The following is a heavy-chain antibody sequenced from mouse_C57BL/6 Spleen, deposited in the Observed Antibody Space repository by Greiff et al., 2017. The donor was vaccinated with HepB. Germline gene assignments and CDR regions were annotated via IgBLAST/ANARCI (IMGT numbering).Heavy chain of an antibody. D-gene: IGHD2-3*01. V-gene: IGHV5-4*01. CDR1: GFTFSSYA. CDR2: ISDGGSYT. Sequence: EVMLVESGGGLVKPGGSLKLSCAASGFTFSSYAMSWVRQTPDKRLEWVATISDGGSYTYYPDNVKGRFTISRDNAKNNLYLQMSHLKSEDTAMYYCAREDGYSTWFAYWGQGTLVTVSA. J-gene: IGHJ3*01. CDR3: AREDGYSTWFAY.